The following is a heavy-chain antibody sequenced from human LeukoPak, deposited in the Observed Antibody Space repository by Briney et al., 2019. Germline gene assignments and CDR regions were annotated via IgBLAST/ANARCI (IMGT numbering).Heavy chain of an antibody. CDR1: GGSFSGYY. CDR3: ARYAHNTIFGVVNPNWFDP. CDR2: INHSGST. D-gene: IGHD3-3*01. V-gene: IGHV4-34*01. Sequence: PSETLSLTCAVYGGSFSGYYWSWIRQPPGKGLEWIGEINHSGSTNYNPSLKSRVTISVDTSKNQFSLKLSSVTAADTAVCYCARYAHNTIFGVVNPNWFDPWGQGTLVTVSS. J-gene: IGHJ5*02.